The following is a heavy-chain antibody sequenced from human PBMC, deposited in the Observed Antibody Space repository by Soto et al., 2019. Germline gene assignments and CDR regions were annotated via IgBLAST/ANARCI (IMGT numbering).Heavy chain of an antibody. Sequence: EVQLVESGGGLVQPGGSLRLSCAASGFTFSSYSMNWVRQAPGKGLEWVSYISSSSSTIYYADSVKGRFTISRDNAKNSLYLQMNRLRDEDTAVYYCAREGLGGYSSVDDAFDIWGQGTMVTVSS. CDR1: GFTFSSYS. CDR3: AREGLGGYSSVDDAFDI. D-gene: IGHD6-19*01. CDR2: ISSSSSTI. J-gene: IGHJ3*02. V-gene: IGHV3-48*02.